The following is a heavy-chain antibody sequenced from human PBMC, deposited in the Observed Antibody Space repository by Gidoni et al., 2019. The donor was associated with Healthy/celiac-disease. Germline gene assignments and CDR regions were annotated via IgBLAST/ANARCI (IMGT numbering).Heavy chain of an antibody. J-gene: IGHJ3*02. Sequence: EVQLVESGGGLVQPGGSLSLSCAASGFPFSSYWISWVRQAQGKGLELVANIKQDGSEKYYVDSVKGRFTISRDNAKNSLYLQMNSLRAEDTAVYYCARSYYGSGTDDAFDIWGQGTMVTVSA. CDR3: ARSYYGSGTDDAFDI. V-gene: IGHV3-7*01. CDR1: GFPFSSYW. D-gene: IGHD3-10*01. CDR2: IKQDGSEK.